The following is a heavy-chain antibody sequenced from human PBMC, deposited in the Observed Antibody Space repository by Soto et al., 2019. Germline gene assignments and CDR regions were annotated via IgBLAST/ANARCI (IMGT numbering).Heavy chain of an antibody. CDR1: GGSISSGDYF. J-gene: IGHJ6*02. D-gene: IGHD3-9*01. CDR2: ISSIGST. CDR3: ARGLVIRPYYYHGMDV. Sequence: PSETLSLTCTVSGGSISSGDYFWSWIRQSPGKGLKRIGYISSIGSTYYNPSLKSRVSVSRDTSKNQFSLKLSSVTTTDTAVYYCARGLVIRPYYYHGMDVWGQGTTVTVSS. V-gene: IGHV4-30-4*01.